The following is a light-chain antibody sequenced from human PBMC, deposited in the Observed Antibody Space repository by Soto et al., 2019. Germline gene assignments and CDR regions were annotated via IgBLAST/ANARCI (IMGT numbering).Light chain of an antibody. J-gene: IGKJ3*01. CDR3: QQYGSSPETS. CDR2: GAS. V-gene: IGKV3-20*01. CDR1: QDIRSS. Sequence: EIVMTQSPATLSVSPGERVTLSCRASQDIRSSLAWYQQKPGQAPRLLIYGASSRATGIPDRFSGSGSGTDFTLTISRLEPEDFAVYYCQQYGSSPETSFGPGTKVDIK.